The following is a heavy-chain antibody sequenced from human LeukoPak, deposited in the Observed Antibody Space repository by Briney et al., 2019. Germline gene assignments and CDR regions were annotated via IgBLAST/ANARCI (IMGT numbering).Heavy chain of an antibody. D-gene: IGHD3-22*01. CDR1: GYTFTSYD. V-gene: IGHV1-8*01. Sequence: ASVKVSCKASGYTFTSYDINWVRQATGQGLERRGWMNPNSGNTGYAQKFQGRLTMTRNTSISTAYMELSSLRSEDTAVYYCARSSDYYDSSGYYYYYYGMDVWGQGTTVTVSS. J-gene: IGHJ6*02. CDR2: MNPNSGNT. CDR3: ARSSDYYDSSGYYYYYYGMDV.